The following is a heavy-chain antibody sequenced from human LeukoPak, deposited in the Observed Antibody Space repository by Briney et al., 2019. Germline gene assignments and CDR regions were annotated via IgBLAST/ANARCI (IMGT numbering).Heavy chain of an antibody. D-gene: IGHD5-12*01. V-gene: IGHV4-4*07. CDR2: LHASESI. J-gene: IGHJ3*01. CDR3: ASVSGAAFDV. CDR1: GAHISNYY. Sequence: PSETLSLTCTVSGAHISNYYWTWVRQSAAQGLEWIGRLHASESIIYNPSLKSRVTMSIDTSKDQLSLTLTSVTAADSAVYYCASVSGAAFDVWGQGTVVTVSS.